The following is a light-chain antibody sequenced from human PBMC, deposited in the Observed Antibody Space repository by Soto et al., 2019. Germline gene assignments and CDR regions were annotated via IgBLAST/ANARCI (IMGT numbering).Light chain of an antibody. CDR2: GAS. J-gene: IGKJ2*01. CDR1: QSVSSD. Sequence: EIVMTQSPATLSVSPGERATLSCRASQSVSSDLAWYQQKPGQAPRLLIYGASTRATGIPARFSGSGSGTEFTLTIGSLQSEDFAVYYCQHFDNWPYTFGQGTKVDIK. V-gene: IGKV3-15*01. CDR3: QHFDNWPYT.